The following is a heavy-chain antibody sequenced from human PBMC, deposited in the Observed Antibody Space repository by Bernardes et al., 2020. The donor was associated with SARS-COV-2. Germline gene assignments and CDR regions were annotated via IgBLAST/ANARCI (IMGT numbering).Heavy chain of an antibody. CDR3: ASNYYDSSEVADAFDI. CDR1: GGSISSGGYY. D-gene: IGHD3-22*01. CDR2: IYYSGST. J-gene: IGHJ3*02. V-gene: IGHV4-31*03. Sequence: TLSLTCTVSGGSISSGGYYWSWIRQHPGKGLEWIGYIYYSGSTYYNPSLKSRVTISVDTSKNQFSLKLSSVTAADTAVYYCASNYYDSSEVADAFDIWGQGTMVTVSS.